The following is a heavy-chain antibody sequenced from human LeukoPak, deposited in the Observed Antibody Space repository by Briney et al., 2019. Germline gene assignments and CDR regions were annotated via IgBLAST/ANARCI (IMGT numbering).Heavy chain of an antibody. Sequence: GRSLRLSXAASGFTFDDYAMHWVRQAPGKGLEWVSGISWNSGSIGYADSVKGRFTISRDNAKNSLYLQMNSLRAEDMALYYCTKDMSSSDSSGYPFDYWGQGTLVTVSS. CDR2: ISWNSGSI. CDR1: GFTFDDYA. V-gene: IGHV3-9*03. D-gene: IGHD3-22*01. J-gene: IGHJ4*02. CDR3: TKDMSSSDSSGYPFDY.